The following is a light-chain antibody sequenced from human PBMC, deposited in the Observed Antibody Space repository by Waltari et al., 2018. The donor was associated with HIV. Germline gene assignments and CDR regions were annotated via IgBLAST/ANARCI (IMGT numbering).Light chain of an antibody. CDR3: SSYTSSITLV. J-gene: IGLJ2*01. Sequence: QSALTQPASLSGSPGQSITISCDGTSNYVGGYNYVSWYQQHPGKAPKLMICEVNNRPSGVSSRFSGSKSGNTAYLTISGLQAEDEADYYCSSYTSSITLVFGGGTKVTVL. V-gene: IGLV2-14*01. CDR1: SNYVGGYNY. CDR2: EVN.